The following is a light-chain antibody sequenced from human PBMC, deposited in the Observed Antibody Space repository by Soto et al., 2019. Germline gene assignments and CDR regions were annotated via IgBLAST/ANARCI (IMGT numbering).Light chain of an antibody. J-gene: IGLJ1*01. CDR1: SSDVGGYNS. Sequence: QSVLTQPASVSGAPGQSVTISCTGTSSDVGGYNSVSWYQQHPGKAPKLMIYDVSYRPSGVSGCFSASKSGDTASLTISGLQAEDVADYYCSSYSSSTNGVFGTGTKVTVL. CDR3: SSYSSSTNGV. CDR2: DVS. V-gene: IGLV2-14*01.